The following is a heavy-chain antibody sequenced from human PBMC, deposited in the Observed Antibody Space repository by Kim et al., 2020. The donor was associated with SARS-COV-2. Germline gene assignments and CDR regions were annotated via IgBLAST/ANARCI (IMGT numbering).Heavy chain of an antibody. V-gene: IGHV4-30-2*04. CDR3: AIRTTAYYFDY. Sequence: YYYPSLKSRVTISVDTSKNQFSLKLSSVTTADTAVYYCAIRTTAYYFDYWGQGTLVTVSS. J-gene: IGHJ4*02. D-gene: IGHD4-17*01.